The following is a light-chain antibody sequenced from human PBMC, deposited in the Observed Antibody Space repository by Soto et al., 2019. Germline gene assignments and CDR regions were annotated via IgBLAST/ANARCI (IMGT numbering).Light chain of an antibody. CDR3: QQYGYSPIT. Sequence: EIVMTQSPATLSVSPGEGATLSCRASQSVSSKLAWYQQKPGQAPRLLIYGASTRATGIPARFSGSGSGTEFTLTISRLEPEDFAVYYCQQYGYSPITFGQGTRLEI. J-gene: IGKJ5*01. CDR2: GAS. V-gene: IGKV3-15*01. CDR1: QSVSSK.